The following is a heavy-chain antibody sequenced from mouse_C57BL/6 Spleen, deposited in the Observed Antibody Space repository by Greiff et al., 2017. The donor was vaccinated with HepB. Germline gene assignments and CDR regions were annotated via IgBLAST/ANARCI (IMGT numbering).Heavy chain of an antibody. V-gene: IGHV14-1*01. CDR3: TAHYGYGSSPFAY. Sequence: EVQLQQSGAELVRPGASVKLSCTASGFNIKDYYMHWVKQRPEQGLEWIGRIDPEDGDTEYAPKFQGKATMTADTSSNTAYLQLSSLTSEDTAVYYCTAHYGYGSSPFAYWGQGTLVTVSA. J-gene: IGHJ3*01. CDR1: GFNIKDYY. CDR2: IDPEDGDT. D-gene: IGHD1-1*01.